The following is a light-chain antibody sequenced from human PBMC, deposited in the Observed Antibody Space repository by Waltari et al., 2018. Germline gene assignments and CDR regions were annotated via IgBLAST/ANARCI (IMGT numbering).Light chain of an antibody. J-gene: IGLJ1*01. Sequence: SYELTPTPSVSVSPGQTARITCSGHELPRKYAYWFQQKSGQAPRLVIYEDTKRPSGIPERFCGSSSGTVATLTITGAQVDDEADCYCYSSDSTGLRVFGGGTTVVVL. CDR3: YSSDSTGLRV. CDR1: ELPRKY. V-gene: IGLV3-10*01. CDR2: EDT.